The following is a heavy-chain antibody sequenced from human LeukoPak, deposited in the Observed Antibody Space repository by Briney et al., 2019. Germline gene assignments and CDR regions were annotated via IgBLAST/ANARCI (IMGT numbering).Heavy chain of an antibody. D-gene: IGHD4-11*01. J-gene: IGHJ5*02. CDR1: GGSFSGYY. CDR2: INHSGST. Sequence: SETLSLTCAVYGGSFSGYYWSWIRQPPGKGLEWIGEINHSGSTNYNPSLKSRVTISVDTSKNQFSLKLSSVTAADTAVYYCARDRTTSGLGWFDPWGQGTLVTVSS. CDR3: ARDRTTSGLGWFDP. V-gene: IGHV4-34*01.